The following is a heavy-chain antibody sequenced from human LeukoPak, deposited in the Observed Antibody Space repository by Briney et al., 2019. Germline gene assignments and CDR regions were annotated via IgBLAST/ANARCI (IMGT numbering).Heavy chain of an antibody. D-gene: IGHD1-26*01. CDR1: NGSISNYH. Sequence: SETLSLTCTVSNGSISNYHWSWVRQPPGKGLEWIGYILTSGTTNYNPSLKSRLTISVDTSKNQFTLELSSVTAADTAVYYCARLRVSGSYLYYFDYWGQGTLVSVSS. V-gene: IGHV4-4*09. CDR2: ILTSGTT. CDR3: ARLRVSGSYLYYFDY. J-gene: IGHJ4*02.